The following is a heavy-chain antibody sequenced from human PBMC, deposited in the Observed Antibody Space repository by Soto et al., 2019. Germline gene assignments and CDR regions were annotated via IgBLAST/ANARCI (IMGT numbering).Heavy chain of an antibody. Sequence: QLQLQESGSGLVKPSQTLSLTCAVSGGSISSGGYSWTWIRQPPGRGLEWIGYIYHSGSSYYNPSLKSRVTIAVDRSKNQFSLKLSSVTAADTAVYYCARAHYGDYGYGMDVWGQGTTVTVSS. CDR2: IYHSGSS. D-gene: IGHD4-17*01. J-gene: IGHJ6*02. CDR3: ARAHYGDYGYGMDV. V-gene: IGHV4-30-2*01. CDR1: GGSISSGGYS.